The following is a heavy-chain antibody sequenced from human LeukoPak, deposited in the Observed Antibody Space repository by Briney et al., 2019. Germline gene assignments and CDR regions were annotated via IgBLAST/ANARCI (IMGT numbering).Heavy chain of an antibody. D-gene: IGHD3-10*01. Sequence: ASVKVSCKVSGGTFSSYAISWVRQAPGQGLEWMGWINPNSGGTNYAQKFQGRVTMTRDTSISTAYMELSRLRSDDTAVYYCARDGEFGAWYYWGQGTLVTVSS. CDR2: INPNSGGT. V-gene: IGHV1-2*02. CDR1: GGTFSSYA. CDR3: ARDGEFGAWYY. J-gene: IGHJ4*02.